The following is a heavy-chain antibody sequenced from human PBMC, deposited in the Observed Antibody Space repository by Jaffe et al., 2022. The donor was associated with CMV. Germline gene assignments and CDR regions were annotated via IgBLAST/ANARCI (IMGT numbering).Heavy chain of an antibody. Sequence: QVQLVESGGGVVQPGRSLRLSCAASGFTFSSYGMHWVRQAPGKGLEWVAVISYDGSNKYYADSVKGRFTISRDNSKNTLYLQMNSLRAEDTAVYYCAKDLEQLWFDTPYGMDVWGQGTTVTVSS. CDR1: GFTFSSYG. CDR3: AKDLEQLWFDTPYGMDV. D-gene: IGHD5-18*01. V-gene: IGHV3-30*18. CDR2: ISYDGSNK. J-gene: IGHJ6*02.